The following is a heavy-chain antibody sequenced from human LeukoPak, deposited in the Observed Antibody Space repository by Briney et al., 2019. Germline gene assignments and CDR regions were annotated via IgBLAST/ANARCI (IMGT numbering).Heavy chain of an antibody. D-gene: IGHD5-18*01. CDR1: GGSFSGDY. Sequence: SETLSLTCAVYGGSFSGDYWSWIRQPPGNGLVWIGEINHSVSTNYNPSIKSRVTISVDTSKNQFSLKLSSVTAADTAVYYCARGQPLGDTAMVPDYWGQGTLVTVSS. CDR2: INHSVST. V-gene: IGHV4-34*01. J-gene: IGHJ4*02. CDR3: ARGQPLGDTAMVPDY.